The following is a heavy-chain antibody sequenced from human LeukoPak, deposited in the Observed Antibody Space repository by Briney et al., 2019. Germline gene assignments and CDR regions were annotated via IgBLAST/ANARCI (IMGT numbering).Heavy chain of an antibody. CDR2: IYYSGST. D-gene: IGHD2-15*01. J-gene: IGHJ4*02. Sequence: SETLSLTCTVSGGSISSSSYYWSWIRQPPGKGLEWIGYIYYSGSTNYNPSLKSRVTISVDTSKNQFSLKLSSVTAADTAVYYCARQSLGYCSGGSCYTFDYWGQGTLVTVSS. V-gene: IGHV4-61*05. CDR1: GGSISSSSYY. CDR3: ARQSLGYCSGGSCYTFDY.